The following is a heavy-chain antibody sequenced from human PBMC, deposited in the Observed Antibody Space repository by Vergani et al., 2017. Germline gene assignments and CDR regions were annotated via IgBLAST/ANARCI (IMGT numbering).Heavy chain of an antibody. V-gene: IGHV4-34*01. Sequence: QVQLQQWGAGLLKPSATLSLTCAVYGGSFSGYYWSWIRQPPGKGLEWIGEINHSGSTNYNPSLKSRVTISVDTSKNQFSLKLSSVTAADTAVYYCARGFYDDVWGSYRPFYYFDYWGQGTLVTVSS. CDR1: GGSFSGYY. CDR3: ARGFYDDVWGSYRPFYYFDY. CDR2: INHSGST. D-gene: IGHD3-16*02. J-gene: IGHJ4*02.